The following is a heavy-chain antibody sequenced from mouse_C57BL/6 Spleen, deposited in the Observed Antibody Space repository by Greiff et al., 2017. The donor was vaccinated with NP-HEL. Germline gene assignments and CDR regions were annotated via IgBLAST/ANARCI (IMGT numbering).Heavy chain of an antibody. V-gene: IGHV2-2*01. D-gene: IGHD2-3*01. J-gene: IGHJ1*03. Sequence: QVQLKESGPGLVQPSQSLSITCTVSGFSLTSYGVHWVRQSPGKGLEWLGVIWSGGSTDYNAAFISRLSISKDNSKSQVFFKMNSLQADDTAIYYCARNPYDGYYPYFDVWGTGTTVTVSS. CDR2: IWSGGST. CDR3: ARNPYDGYYPYFDV. CDR1: GFSLTSYG.